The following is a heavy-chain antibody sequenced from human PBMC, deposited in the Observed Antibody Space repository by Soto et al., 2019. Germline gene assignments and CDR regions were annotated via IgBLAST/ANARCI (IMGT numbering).Heavy chain of an antibody. V-gene: IGHV3-48*02. Sequence: GSLRLSCAASGFTFSSYNMNWVRQAPGKGLEWVSYISSSSSSIYYADSVKGRFTISRDNAKNSLYLQMNSLRDEDTAVYYCARTYSDFWSGSDQYDAFDIWGQGTMVTVSS. J-gene: IGHJ3*02. CDR2: ISSSSSSI. CDR3: ARTYSDFWSGSDQYDAFDI. CDR1: GFTFSSYN. D-gene: IGHD3-3*01.